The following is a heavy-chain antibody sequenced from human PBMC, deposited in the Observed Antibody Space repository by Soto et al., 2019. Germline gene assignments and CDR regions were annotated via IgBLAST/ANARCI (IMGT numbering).Heavy chain of an antibody. CDR3: ARGDGDYVSVN. Sequence: PSETLSLTCAVYGGSFSGYYWSWIRQPPGKGLEWIGEINHSGSTNYNPSLKSRVTISVDTSKNQFSLKLGSVTAADTAVYYCARGDGDYVSVNWGQGTLVTVSS. D-gene: IGHD4-17*01. CDR1: GGSFSGYY. CDR2: INHSGST. J-gene: IGHJ4*02. V-gene: IGHV4-34*01.